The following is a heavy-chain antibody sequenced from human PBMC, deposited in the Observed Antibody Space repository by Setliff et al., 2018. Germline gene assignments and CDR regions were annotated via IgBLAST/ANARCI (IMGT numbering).Heavy chain of an antibody. Sequence: SETLSLTCTVSGGSISSSSYYWGWIRQPPGKGLEWIGSIYYSGSTYYNPSLKSRVTISVDTSKNQFSLKLSSVTAADTAVYYCARLYSGWCNYWGQGTMVTVSS. D-gene: IGHD6-19*01. CDR1: GGSISSSSYY. CDR3: ARLYSGWCNY. V-gene: IGHV4-39*01. CDR2: IYYSGST. J-gene: IGHJ4*02.